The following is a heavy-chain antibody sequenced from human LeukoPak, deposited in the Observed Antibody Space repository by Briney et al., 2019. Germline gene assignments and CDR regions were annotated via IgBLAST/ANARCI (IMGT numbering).Heavy chain of an antibody. CDR2: INPSGGST. CDR3: AREEVVGYWASWYYFDY. D-gene: IGHD2-2*01. J-gene: IGHJ4*02. CDR1: GGTFNNSA. Sequence: ASVKVSCKTSGGTFNNSAISWVRQAPGQGLEWMGIINPSGGSTSYAQKFQGRVTMTRDTSTSTVYMELSSLRSEDTAVYYCAREEVVGYWASWYYFDYWGQGTLVTVSS. V-gene: IGHV1-46*02.